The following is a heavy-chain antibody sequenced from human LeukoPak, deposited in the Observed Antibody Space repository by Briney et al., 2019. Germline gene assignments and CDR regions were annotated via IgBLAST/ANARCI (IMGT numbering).Heavy chain of an antibody. J-gene: IGHJ6*02. Sequence: GGSLRLSCAASGFTFSSYEMNWVRQAPGKGLEWVSYISSSGSTIYYADSVKGRFTISRDNAKNSLYLQMNSLRAEDTAVYYCARDMRVPAAIRGYYYGMDVWAKGPRSPSP. D-gene: IGHD2-2*02. CDR1: GFTFSSYE. CDR2: ISSSGSTI. V-gene: IGHV3-48*03. CDR3: ARDMRVPAAIRGYYYGMDV.